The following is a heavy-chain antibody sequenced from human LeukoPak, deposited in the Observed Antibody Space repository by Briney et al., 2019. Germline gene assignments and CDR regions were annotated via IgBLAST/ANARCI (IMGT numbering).Heavy chain of an antibody. D-gene: IGHD4-17*01. CDR2: IYTSGST. J-gene: IGHJ5*02. CDR3: ARDCPDFGDYRVWFDP. CDR1: GGSISSGSYY. V-gene: IGHV4-61*02. Sequence: SETLSLTCTVSGGSISSGSYYWSWIRQPAGKGLEWIGRIYTSGSTNYNPSLKSRVTISVDTSKNQFSLKLNSVTAADTAVYFCARDCPDFGDYRVWFDPWGQGTLVTVSS.